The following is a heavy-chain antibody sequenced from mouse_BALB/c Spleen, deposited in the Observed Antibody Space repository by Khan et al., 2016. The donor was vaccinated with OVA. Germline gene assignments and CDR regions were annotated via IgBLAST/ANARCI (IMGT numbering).Heavy chain of an antibody. CDR2: ISSGGDYT. J-gene: IGHJ3*01. Sequence: EVELVESGGDLVKPGGSLKLSCAASGFTFSSYSMSWVRQTPDKRLEWVATISSGGDYTYYPDSVKGRFTISRDNAKNTLYLQMSSLKSVDTAMYYCASHLTGSFAYWGQGTLVTVSA. CDR1: GFTFSSYS. D-gene: IGHD4-1*01. V-gene: IGHV5-6*01. CDR3: ASHLTGSFAY.